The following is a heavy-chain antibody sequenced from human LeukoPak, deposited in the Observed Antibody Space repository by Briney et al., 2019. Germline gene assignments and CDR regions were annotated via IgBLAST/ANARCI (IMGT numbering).Heavy chain of an antibody. CDR2: IYHSGST. J-gene: IGHJ6*03. V-gene: IGHV4-38-2*01. CDR1: GYSISSDYY. Sequence: SETLSLTCAVSGYSISSDYYWGWIRQPPGKGLERIGNIYHSGSTYYNPSLKSRVIILVDTSKSQFSLKLSSVTAADTAVYYCARGGSGSYASYMDVWGKGTTVTVSS. CDR3: ARGGSGSYASYMDV. D-gene: IGHD3-10*01.